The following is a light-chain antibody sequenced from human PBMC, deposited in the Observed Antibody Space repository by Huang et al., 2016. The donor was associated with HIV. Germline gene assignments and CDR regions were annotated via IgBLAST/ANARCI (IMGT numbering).Light chain of an antibody. CDR3: QQYNSYPWT. J-gene: IGKJ1*01. CDR2: KYS. CDR1: QSISSW. V-gene: IGKV1-5*03. Sequence: DIQMTQSPSTLSASVGDRVTITCRASQSISSWLAWYQQKPGKAPKLLIYKYSSLESGVPSRFSGSGSGTEFTLTISSLQPDDFATYYCQQYNSYPWTFGQGTKVEIK.